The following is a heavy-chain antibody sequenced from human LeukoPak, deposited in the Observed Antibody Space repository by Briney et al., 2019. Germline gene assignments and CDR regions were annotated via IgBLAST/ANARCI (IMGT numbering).Heavy chain of an antibody. Sequence: PGGSLRLSCAASGFTFSSYWMGWVRQAPGKGLEWVSSISSSSSYIYYADSVKGRFTISRDNYKNTVFLRMNSLRADDTSVYYCAKDGPLYDVLTGPYYFDYWGQGTLVTVSS. V-gene: IGHV3-21*01. CDR3: AKDGPLYDVLTGPYYFDY. J-gene: IGHJ4*02. CDR2: ISSSSSYI. CDR1: GFTFSSYW. D-gene: IGHD3-9*01.